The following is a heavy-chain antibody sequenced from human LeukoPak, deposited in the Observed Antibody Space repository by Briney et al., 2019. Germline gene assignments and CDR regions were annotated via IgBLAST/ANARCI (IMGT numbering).Heavy chain of an antibody. CDR2: ITSTGSTK. CDR1: GFTFSSYE. J-gene: IGHJ4*02. V-gene: IGHV3-48*03. CDR3: ARDRDYSFDY. Sequence: PGGSLRLSCAASGFTFSSYEMNWVRQAPGKGLEWVSYITSTGSTKYYADSVKGRFTISRDNAKNSLYLQMNSLRVEDTALYYCARDRDYSFDYWGQGTLVTVSS. D-gene: IGHD3-16*01.